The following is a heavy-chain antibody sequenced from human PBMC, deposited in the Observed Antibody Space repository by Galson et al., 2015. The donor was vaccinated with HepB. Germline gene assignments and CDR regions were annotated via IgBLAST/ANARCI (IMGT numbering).Heavy chain of an antibody. D-gene: IGHD6-19*01. Sequence: SLRLSCAASGFTFSNYAMTWVRQAPGKGLEWVSSISGSGAGTYYADSVKGRITISRDNSKNTLYLQMNSLRAEDTAVYHCAKGHANIAVAGHFDYWGQGTRVTVSS. V-gene: IGHV3-23*01. CDR3: AKGHANIAVAGHFDY. CDR2: ISGSGAGT. CDR1: GFTFSNYA. J-gene: IGHJ4*02.